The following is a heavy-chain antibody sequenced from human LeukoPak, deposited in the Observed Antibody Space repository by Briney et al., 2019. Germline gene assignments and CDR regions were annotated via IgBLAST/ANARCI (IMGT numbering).Heavy chain of an antibody. V-gene: IGHV4-4*07. CDR3: ARHHCSSTSCALDY. CDR1: GGSISSHY. CDR2: INTSGST. D-gene: IGHD2-2*01. J-gene: IGHJ4*02. Sequence: SETLSLTCIVSGGSISSHYWSWIRQSAGRGLEWIGRINTSGSTNYNPSLKRRVTMSVDTSKNQFSLKLSSVTAADTAVYYCARHHCSSTSCALDYWGQGTLVTVSS.